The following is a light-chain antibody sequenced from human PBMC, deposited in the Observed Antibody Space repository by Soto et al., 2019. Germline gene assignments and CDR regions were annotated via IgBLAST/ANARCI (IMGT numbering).Light chain of an antibody. CDR2: LAS. V-gene: IGKV4-1*01. CDR1: QSVLYNSNNKNY. CDR3: QQYYNTPLFT. Sequence: DIVMTQSPDSLAVSLGERATINCKSSQSVLYNSNNKNYLAWYQQKPGQPPKLLIYLASTLESGVPDRFSGSGSGTDFTLTISSLQAEDVAVYYCQQYYNTPLFTFGPGTKVEIK. J-gene: IGKJ3*01.